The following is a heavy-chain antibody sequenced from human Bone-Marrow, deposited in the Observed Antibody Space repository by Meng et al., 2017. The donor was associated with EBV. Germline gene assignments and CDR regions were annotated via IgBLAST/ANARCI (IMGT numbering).Heavy chain of an antibody. CDR3: ARPFPSWQSPRLDPFGA. D-gene: IGHD6-19*01. CDR2: IYYSGST. CDR1: GGSISSSSYY. J-gene: IGHJ5*02. V-gene: IGHV4-39*01. Sequence: QLQLQESGPGLVKPSETLSLTCRVSGGSISSSSYYWGWIRQPPGKGLEWIGSIYYSGSTYYNPSLKSRVTISVDTSKNQFSLRLTSVTAADTAVYYCARPFPSWQSPRLDPFGAWGQGTLVTVSA.